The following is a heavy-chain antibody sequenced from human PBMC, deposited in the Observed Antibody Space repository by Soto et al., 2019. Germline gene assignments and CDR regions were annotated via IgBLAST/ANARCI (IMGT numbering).Heavy chain of an antibody. D-gene: IGHD2-15*01. V-gene: IGHV3-33*01. J-gene: IGHJ5*02. CDR3: ARDHTEYCTGGSCYWFDP. Sequence: GGSLRLSCAASGCTFSSYAMHWVRQAPGKGLEWVAVIWYDGRNKYYADSVKGRFTISRDNSKNTLYLQMNSLRAEDTAVYYYARDHTEYCTGGSCYWFDPWGQGTLVTVSS. CDR1: GCTFSSYA. CDR2: IWYDGRNK.